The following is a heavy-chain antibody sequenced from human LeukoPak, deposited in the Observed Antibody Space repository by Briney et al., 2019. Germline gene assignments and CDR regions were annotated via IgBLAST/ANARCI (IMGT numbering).Heavy chain of an antibody. CDR1: GYSISSGYY. CDR2: SYHSGST. J-gene: IGHJ5*02. Sequence: SVTLSLTCAVSGYSISSGYYWGWIRQPAGKGMEWIGSSYHSGSTYYNLSLKSRVTISVDTSKNQFSLKLSSVTAADTAVYYCASASYGSGSYYRRGFDPWGQGTLVTVSS. CDR3: ASASYGSGSYYRRGFDP. D-gene: IGHD3-10*01. V-gene: IGHV4-38-2*01.